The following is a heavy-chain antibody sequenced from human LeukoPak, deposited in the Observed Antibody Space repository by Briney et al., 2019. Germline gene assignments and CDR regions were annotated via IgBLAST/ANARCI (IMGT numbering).Heavy chain of an antibody. V-gene: IGHV3-30*02. CDR1: GFLFSNYG. D-gene: IGHD1-26*01. Sequence: PGGSLRLSCVASGFLFSNYGMHWVRQAPGKGLEWVAFTRSDGSDKYYTGSVKGRFTISRDNSKNTLYLQMNSLRAEDTAVYYWGKHDSASDYWGQGTLVTVSS. CDR2: TRSDGSDK. J-gene: IGHJ4*02. CDR3: GKHDSASDY.